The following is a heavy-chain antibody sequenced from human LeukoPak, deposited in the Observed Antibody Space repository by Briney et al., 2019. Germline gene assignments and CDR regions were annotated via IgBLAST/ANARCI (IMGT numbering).Heavy chain of an antibody. CDR1: GGSISSYY. CDR2: IYYSGST. V-gene: IGHV4-59*01. J-gene: IGHJ3*02. D-gene: IGHD6-19*01. Sequence: SETLSLTCTVSGGSISSYYWSWIRQPPGKGLEWIGYIYYSGSTNYNPSLKSRVTISVDTSKNQFSLNLSSVTAAETAVYYCARYSSGWRSFDIWGQGTMVTVSS. CDR3: ARYSSGWRSFDI.